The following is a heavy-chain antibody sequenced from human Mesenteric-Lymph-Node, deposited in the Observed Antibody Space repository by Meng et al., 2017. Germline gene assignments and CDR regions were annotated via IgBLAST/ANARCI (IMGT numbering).Heavy chain of an antibody. Sequence: QAQLTQPGPGLVKPSQTLSLTCAISGDIVSSNSAAWHLIRQSPSRGLEWLGRTYYRSKWYHEYAVSVKSRITITPDTPKNQFSLQLNSMTPEDTAVYYCARGINGGCGDWGQGTLVTVSS. D-gene: IGHD4-23*01. CDR3: ARGINGGCGD. J-gene: IGHJ4*02. V-gene: IGHV6-1*01. CDR1: GDIVSSNSAA. CDR2: TYYRSKWYH.